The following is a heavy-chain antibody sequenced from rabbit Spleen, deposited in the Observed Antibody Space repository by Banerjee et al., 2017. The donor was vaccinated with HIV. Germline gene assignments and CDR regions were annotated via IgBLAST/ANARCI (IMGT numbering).Heavy chain of an antibody. CDR3: ARDLAGVIGWNFSL. CDR2: IEPIFGNT. Sequence: QEQLVESGGGLVQPGGSLKLSCKASGFDFRHYGVTWVRQAPGKGLEWIGYIEPIFGNTYYANWVNGRFTISSHNAQNTLYLQLSSLTAADTATYFCARDLAGVIGWNFSLWGPGTLVTVS. V-gene: IGHV1S47*01. J-gene: IGHJ4*01. D-gene: IGHD4-1*01. CDR1: GFDFRHYG.